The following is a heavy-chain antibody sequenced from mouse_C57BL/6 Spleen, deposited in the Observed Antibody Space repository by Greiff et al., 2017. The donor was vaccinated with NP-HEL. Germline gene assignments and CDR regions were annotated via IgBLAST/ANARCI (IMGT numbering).Heavy chain of an antibody. J-gene: IGHJ2*01. D-gene: IGHD2-1*01. CDR1: GYTFTSYW. CDR3: ARRGNEDADYFDY. V-gene: IGHV1-69*01. CDR2: IDPSDSYT. Sequence: QVHVKQPGAELVMPGASVKLSCKASGYTFTSYWMHWVKQRPGQGLEWIGEIDPSDSYTNYNQKFKGKSTLTVDKSSSTAYMQLSSLTSEDSAVYYCARRGNEDADYFDYWGQGTTLTVSS.